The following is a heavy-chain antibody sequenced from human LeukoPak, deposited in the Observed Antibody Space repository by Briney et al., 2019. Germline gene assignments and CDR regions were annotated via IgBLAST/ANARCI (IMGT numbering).Heavy chain of an antibody. Sequence: GASVKVSCKASGYTFTGYYMHWVRQAPGQGPEWMAWINPNSGGTNYAQKFQGRVTVTRDTSITTAYMELSRLRSDDTAVYYCAISWSNSFDPWGQGTLVTVSS. V-gene: IGHV1-2*02. CDR1: GYTFTGYY. CDR2: INPNSGGT. J-gene: IGHJ5*02. CDR3: AISWSNSFDP.